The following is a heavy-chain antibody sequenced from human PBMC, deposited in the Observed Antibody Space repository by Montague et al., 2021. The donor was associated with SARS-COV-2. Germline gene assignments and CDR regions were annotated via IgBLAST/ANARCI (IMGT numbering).Heavy chain of an antibody. D-gene: IGHD3-16*01. CDR3: VRDGGNWYYFDY. CDR2: IYASGST. J-gene: IGHJ4*02. CDR1: GVSITSYY. V-gene: IGHV4-4*07. Sequence: SETLSLTCSISGVSITSYYWSWVRQPAGKGLEWIGHIYASGSTXXXPSXKRRVMLSIDNPKNQFSLNLESLTAADTAVYYCVRDGGNWYYFDYWGQGALVTVSS.